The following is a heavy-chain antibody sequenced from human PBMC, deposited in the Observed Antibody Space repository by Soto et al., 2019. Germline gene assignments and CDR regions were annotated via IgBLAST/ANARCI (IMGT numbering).Heavy chain of an antibody. Sequence: QLQLQESGPGLVKPSETLSLTCTVSGGSISSSSYYWGWIRQPPGKGLEWIGSIYYSGSTYYNPSLKSRVTISVDTSKNQFSLKLSSVTAADTAVYYCARSQPLLGQQLVRLWAWYFDLWGRGTLVTVSS. J-gene: IGHJ2*01. D-gene: IGHD6-13*01. CDR3: ARSQPLLGQQLVRLWAWYFDL. V-gene: IGHV4-39*01. CDR1: GGSISSSSYY. CDR2: IYYSGST.